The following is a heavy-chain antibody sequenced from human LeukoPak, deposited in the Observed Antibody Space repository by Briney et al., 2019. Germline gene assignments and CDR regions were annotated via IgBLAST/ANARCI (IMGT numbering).Heavy chain of an antibody. CDR1: GFTFTTYW. CDR2: IKHDGSEK. J-gene: IGHJ4*02. CDR3: ARPSFASGSYFDY. V-gene: IGHV3-7*01. Sequence: PGGSLRLSCAASGFTFTTYWMSWVRQAPGKGLEWVATIKHDGSEKHYVDSVRGRFTISRDNAKNSLYLQMNSLRSEDTAVYYCARPSFASGSYFDYWGQGTLVTVSS. D-gene: IGHD3-10*01.